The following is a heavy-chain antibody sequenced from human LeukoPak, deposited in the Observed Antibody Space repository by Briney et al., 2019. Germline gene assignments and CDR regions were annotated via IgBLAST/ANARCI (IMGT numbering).Heavy chain of an antibody. CDR3: AKGARDGSPA. V-gene: IGHV3-30*18. Sequence: QPGRSLRLSCAASGFTFSNYGMHWVRQAPGKGLEWVAVISYDGSNKYYADSVKGRFTISRDNSKNTLYLQMNSLRAEDTAVYYCAKGARDGSPAWGQGTLVTVSS. J-gene: IGHJ5*02. D-gene: IGHD5-24*01. CDR1: GFTFSNYG. CDR2: ISYDGSNK.